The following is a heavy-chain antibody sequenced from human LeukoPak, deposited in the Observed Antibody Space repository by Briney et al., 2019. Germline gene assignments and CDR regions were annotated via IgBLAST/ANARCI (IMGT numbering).Heavy chain of an antibody. V-gene: IGHV3-74*01. CDR2: VSTDGSIT. D-gene: IGHD3-10*01. CDR1: GFSFSNYW. CDR3: ARLGDGFDY. J-gene: IGHJ4*02. Sequence: QPGGSLRLSCAASGFSFSNYWMHWVRQAPGQGLVWVSRVSTDGSITTYADSVKGRFTISRDNAKNTLYLQMNSLRAEDTAVYYCARLGDGFDYWGQGTLVTVSS.